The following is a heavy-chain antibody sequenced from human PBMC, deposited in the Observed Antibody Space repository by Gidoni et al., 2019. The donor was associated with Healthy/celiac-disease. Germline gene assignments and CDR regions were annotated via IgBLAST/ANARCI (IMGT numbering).Heavy chain of an antibody. J-gene: IGHJ4*02. CDR1: GCSCRSYG. CDR2: IWYAGSNT. V-gene: IGHV3-33*01. Sequence: QVQLVASGGGVVQPGRSLRTSCAASGCSCRSYGMHWVPQARGKGLEVVAVIWYAGSNTYYAYSVMGRFTISSDNSKNTLYLQMNSLIAEDTAVYYCAREPTRIAAAGIMGYWGQGTLVTVSS. D-gene: IGHD6-13*01. CDR3: AREPTRIAAAGIMGY.